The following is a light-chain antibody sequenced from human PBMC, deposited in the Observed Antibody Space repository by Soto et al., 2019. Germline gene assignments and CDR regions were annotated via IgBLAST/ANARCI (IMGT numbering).Light chain of an antibody. CDR2: DVT. V-gene: IGLV2-14*03. J-gene: IGLJ2*01. Sequence: QSALTQPASVSGSPGQSITLSCTGSSSDVGRYNSVSWYQQHPGAAPKLIVFDVTNRPSGVSDRFSGSKSGNTASLTISGLQAEAESDYYCSSYTARATLVFGGGTKLTVL. CDR3: SSYTARATLV. CDR1: SSDVGRYNS.